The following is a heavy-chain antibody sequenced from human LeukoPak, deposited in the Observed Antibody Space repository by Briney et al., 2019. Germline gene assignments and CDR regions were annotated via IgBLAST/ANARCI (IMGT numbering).Heavy chain of an antibody. V-gene: IGHV1-2*02. CDR3: ARFDQVSETAGGY. J-gene: IGHJ4*02. CDR1: GYTFTGYY. CDR2: INPNSGGT. Sequence: ASVKVSCKASGYTFTGYYMHWVRQAPGQGLEWMGWINPNSGGTNYAQKFQGRVTMTRDTSISTAYVELSRLRSDDTAVYYCARFDQVSETAGGYWGQGTLVTVSS. D-gene: IGHD5/OR15-5a*01.